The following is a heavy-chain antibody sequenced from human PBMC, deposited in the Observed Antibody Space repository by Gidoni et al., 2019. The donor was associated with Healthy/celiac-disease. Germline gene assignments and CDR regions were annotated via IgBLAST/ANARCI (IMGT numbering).Heavy chain of an antibody. CDR2: INSDGSST. V-gene: IGHV3-74*01. D-gene: IGHD2-15*01. J-gene: IGHJ4*02. CDR1: GFTFCSYR. CDR3: ARDGHGYCSGGSCYARDY. Sequence: EVQLVESGVGLVQPGGSLRLSCAASGFTFCSYRLHWVRQAPGKGLVGVSRINSDGSSTSYADYVKGRFTISRDNAKNTLYLQMNSLRAEDTAVYYCARDGHGYCSGGSCYARDYWGQGTLVTVSS.